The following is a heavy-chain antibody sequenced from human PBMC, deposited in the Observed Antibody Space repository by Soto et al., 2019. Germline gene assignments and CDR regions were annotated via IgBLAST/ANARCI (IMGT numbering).Heavy chain of an antibody. J-gene: IGHJ4*02. D-gene: IGHD6-19*01. CDR2: ISGSGGST. V-gene: IGHV3-23*01. CDR1: GFTFSSYA. CDR3: AKDSSAWYQYYFDY. Sequence: EVQLLESGGGLVQPGGSLRLSCVASGFTFSSYAMSWVRQAPGKGLEWVSAISGSGGSTFYAESVKGRFTISRDNSKNTLYLQMNSLRAEDTAVYYCAKDSSAWYQYYFDYWGQGTLVTVSS.